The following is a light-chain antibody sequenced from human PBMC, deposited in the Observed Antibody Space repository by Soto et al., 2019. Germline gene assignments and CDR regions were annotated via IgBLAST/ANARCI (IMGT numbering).Light chain of an antibody. V-gene: IGKV1-39*01. CDR3: QQTYSRPVT. CDR1: QPISSY. Sequence: DIEMTQSPSALSASVGEKVTITCRASQPISSYLNWYQHKPGEAPRLLIYFISRLQSGAPSRFSGSGSGKDFTLTIDSPQPEDTATYYCQQTYSRPVTFGQGTRLEIK. CDR2: FIS. J-gene: IGKJ5*01.